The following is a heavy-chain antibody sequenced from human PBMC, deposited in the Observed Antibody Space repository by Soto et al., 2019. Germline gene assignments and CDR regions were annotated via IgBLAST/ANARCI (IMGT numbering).Heavy chain of an antibody. J-gene: IGHJ6*03. CDR3: ARDGPYYDCSWGSFRYDYYYYYVDV. D-gene: IGHD3-16*02. CDR1: GFTFSSYG. Sequence: QVQLVESGGGVVQPGRSLRLSCAASGFTFSSYGMHWVRQAPGKGLEWVAVIWYDGSNKYYADSVKGRFTISRDNSKNTLYLQMNSLSAEDTAVYYCARDGPYYDCSWGSFRYDYYYYYVDVWGKGTTVTVSS. CDR2: IWYDGSNK. V-gene: IGHV3-33*01.